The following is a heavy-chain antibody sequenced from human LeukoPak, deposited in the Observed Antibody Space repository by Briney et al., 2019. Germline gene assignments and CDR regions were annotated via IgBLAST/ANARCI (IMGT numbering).Heavy chain of an antibody. CDR3: ARASSWYGWFDP. J-gene: IGHJ5*02. CDR1: GYTFTGYY. V-gene: IGHV1-2*02. D-gene: IGHD6-13*01. CDR2: INPNRGGT. Sequence: ASVKVSCKASGYTFTGYYMHWVRQAPGQGLEWMGWINPNRGGTNYAQKFQGRVTMTRDTSISTAYMELSRLRSDDTAVYYCARASSWYGWFDPWGQGTLVTVSS.